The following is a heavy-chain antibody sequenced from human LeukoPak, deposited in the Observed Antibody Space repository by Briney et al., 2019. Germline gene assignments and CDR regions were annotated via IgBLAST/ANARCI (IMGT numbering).Heavy chain of an antibody. D-gene: IGHD3-3*01. J-gene: IGHJ4*02. CDR2: ISAYNGNT. Sequence: GSSVKVSCKASGGTFSSYAISWVRQAPGQGLEWMGWISAYNGNTNYAQKLQGRVTMTIDTSTSTAYMELRSLRSDDTAVYYCARVAWRNYFDYWGQGTLVTVSS. CDR1: GGTFSSYA. V-gene: IGHV1-18*01. CDR3: ARVAWRNYFDY.